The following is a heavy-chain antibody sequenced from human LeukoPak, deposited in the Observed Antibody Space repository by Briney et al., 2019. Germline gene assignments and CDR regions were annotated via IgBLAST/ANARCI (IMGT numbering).Heavy chain of an antibody. D-gene: IGHD1-26*01. CDR3: GKGSYPDYYYYYGMDV. Sequence: GGSLRLSCAASGFTFSSYGMPWVRQAPGRGLEWVAFISYDGSNKYYADSVKGRFTISRDNSKNTLYLQMNSLRAEDTAVYYCGKGSYPDYYYYYGMDVWGQGTTVTVSS. V-gene: IGHV3-30*03. CDR1: GFTFSSYG. CDR2: ISYDGSNK. J-gene: IGHJ6*02.